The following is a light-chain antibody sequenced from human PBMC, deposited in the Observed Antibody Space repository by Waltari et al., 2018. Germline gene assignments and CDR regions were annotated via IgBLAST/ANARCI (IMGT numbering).Light chain of an antibody. V-gene: IGKV1-5*03. CDR1: QSISTW. J-gene: IGKJ1*01. CDR3: QKYDNYPWT. Sequence: DIQMTQSPSTLSASVGDRVTITCRASQSISTWLAWYQQKPGKAPKLLIYKASTLEGGVPSRFSSSGSGTEFTLTISSLQPDDFASYYCQKYDNYPWTFGQGTKVEIK. CDR2: KAS.